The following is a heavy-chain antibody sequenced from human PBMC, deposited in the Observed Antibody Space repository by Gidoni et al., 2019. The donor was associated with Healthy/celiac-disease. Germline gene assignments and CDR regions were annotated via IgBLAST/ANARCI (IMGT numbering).Heavy chain of an antibody. J-gene: IGHJ3*02. CDR3: ARTTVDIWFGELRGAFDI. CDR1: GFSLSNARMG. CDR2: IFSNDEK. D-gene: IGHD3-10*01. Sequence: QVTLKESGPVLVKPTETLTLTCTVSGFSLSNARMGVSWIRQPPGKALEWLAHIFSNDEKSYSTSLKSRLTISKDTSKSQVVLTMTNMDPVDTATYYCARTTVDIWFGELRGAFDIWGQGTMVTVSS. V-gene: IGHV2-26*01.